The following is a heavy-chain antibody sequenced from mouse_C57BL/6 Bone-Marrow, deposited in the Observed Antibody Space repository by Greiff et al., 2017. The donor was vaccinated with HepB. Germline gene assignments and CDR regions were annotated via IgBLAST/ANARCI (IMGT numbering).Heavy chain of an antibody. CDR3: ARIEGYLIYYDYDWFAY. D-gene: IGHD2-4*01. CDR1: GFSLSTFGMG. J-gene: IGHJ3*01. V-gene: IGHV8-8*01. CDR2: IWWDDDK. Sequence: QVTLKVSGPGILQPSQTLSLTCSFSGFSLSTFGMGVGWIRQPSGKGLEWLAHIWWDDDKYYNPALKSRLTISKDTSKNQVFLKSANVDTADTATYYCARIEGYLIYYDYDWFAYWGQGTLVTVSA.